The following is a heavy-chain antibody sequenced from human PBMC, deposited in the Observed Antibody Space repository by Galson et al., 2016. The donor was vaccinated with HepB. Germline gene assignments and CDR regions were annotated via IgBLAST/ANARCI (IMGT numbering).Heavy chain of an antibody. CDR1: GFTFSSFG. J-gene: IGHJ4*02. Sequence: SLRLSCAASGFTFSSFGMNWVRQAPGKGLEWVSFVSGGSNYIYYADSVKGRFTISRDNAKNSLDLQMNSLRVEDTAVYYCARDKEYYFDYWGQGTLVTVSS. CDR3: ARDKEYYFDY. V-gene: IGHV3-21*01. CDR2: VSGGSNYI.